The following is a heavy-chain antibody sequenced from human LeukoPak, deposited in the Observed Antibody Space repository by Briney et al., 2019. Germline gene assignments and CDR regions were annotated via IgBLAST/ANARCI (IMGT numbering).Heavy chain of an antibody. CDR2: FDPEDGET. V-gene: IGHV1-24*01. CDR1: GYTLTELS. CDR3: ATVKYSSSSHGYNWFDP. D-gene: IGHD6-6*01. Sequence: GASVKVSCKVSGYTLTELSMHWVRQAPGKGLEWMGGFDPEDGETIYAQKFQGRVTMTEDTSTDTAYMELSSLRSEDTAVYYCATVKYSSSSHGYNWFDPWGQGTPVTVSS. J-gene: IGHJ5*02.